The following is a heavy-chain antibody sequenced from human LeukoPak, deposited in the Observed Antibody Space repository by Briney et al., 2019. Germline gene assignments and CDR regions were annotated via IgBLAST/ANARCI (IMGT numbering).Heavy chain of an antibody. CDR2: FHYSGST. Sequence: PSETLSLTCTVSGGSISRYYWSWIRQSPGKGLEWIAFFHYSGSTNYNPSLNSRVTTSIDTSMNQLSLTLVSVTAADTAVYFCARHHDGGPKLRLDFWGLGVLETVSS. CDR1: GGSISRYY. V-gene: IGHV4-59*08. D-gene: IGHD2-15*01. J-gene: IGHJ4*02. CDR3: ARHHDGGPKLRLDF.